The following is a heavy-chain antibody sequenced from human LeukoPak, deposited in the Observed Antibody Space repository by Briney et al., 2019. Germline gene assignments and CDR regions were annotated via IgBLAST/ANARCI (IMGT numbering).Heavy chain of an antibody. CDR1: GFTFSSYW. CDR2: INKDGSST. CDR3: ARDPNYGFDY. D-gene: IGHD3-10*01. Sequence: GGSLRLSCAASGFTFSSYWMHWVRQAPGKGLVWVSRINKDGSSTNYADSVKGRFTISRDNAKNTLYLQMNSLRAEDTAVYYCARDPNYGFDYWGQGTVATVSS. V-gene: IGHV3-74*01. J-gene: IGHJ4*02.